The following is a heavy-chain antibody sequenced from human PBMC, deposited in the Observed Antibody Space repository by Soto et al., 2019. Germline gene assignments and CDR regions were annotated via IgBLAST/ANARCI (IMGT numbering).Heavy chain of an antibody. CDR3: AKDWADDYIFDY. J-gene: IGHJ4*02. Sequence: PGGSLRLSCAASGFTFSSYGMHWVRQAPGKGLEWVAVISYDGSNKYYADSVKGRFTISRDNSKNTLYLQMNSLRAEDTAVYYCAKDWADDYIFDYWGQGTLVTVSS. D-gene: IGHD4-4*01. V-gene: IGHV3-30*18. CDR2: ISYDGSNK. CDR1: GFTFSSYG.